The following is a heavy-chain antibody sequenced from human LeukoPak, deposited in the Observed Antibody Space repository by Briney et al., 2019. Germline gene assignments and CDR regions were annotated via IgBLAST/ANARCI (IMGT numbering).Heavy chain of an antibody. CDR3: ARGNVAVGLVDY. D-gene: IGHD6-19*01. CDR2: INHSGST. V-gene: IGHV4-34*01. J-gene: IGHJ4*02. CDR1: GGSFSGYY. Sequence: PSETLSLTCAVYGGSFSGYYWSWIRQPPGKGLEWIGEINHSGSTNYNPSLKSRVTISIDTSKNHFSLKLSSVTAADTAVYYCARGNVAVGLVDYWGQGTLVTVSS.